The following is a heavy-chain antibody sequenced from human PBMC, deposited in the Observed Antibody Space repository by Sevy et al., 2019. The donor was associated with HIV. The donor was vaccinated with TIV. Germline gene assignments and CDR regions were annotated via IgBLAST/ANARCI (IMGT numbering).Heavy chain of an antibody. CDR3: ARDSQSGYSYDNPFDY. CDR2: IIPIFGTA. CDR1: GGTFSSYA. V-gene: IGHV1-69*13. Sequence: ASVKVSCKASGGTFSSYAISWVRQAPGQGLEWMGGIIPIFGTANYAQKFQGGVTITADESTSTAYMELSSLRSEDTAVYYCARDSQSGYSYDNPFDYWGQGTLVTVSS. J-gene: IGHJ4*02. D-gene: IGHD5-18*01.